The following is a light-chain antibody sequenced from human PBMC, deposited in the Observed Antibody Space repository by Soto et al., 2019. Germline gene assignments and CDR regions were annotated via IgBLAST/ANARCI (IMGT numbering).Light chain of an antibody. Sequence: DIQMTQSPSTLSASVGDRVTITCRASQSISSWLAWYQQKPGKAPKVLIYKASSLESGVPSRFSGSGSGTEFTLTISSLQPDDFATYYCQQYHTPYTFGQGTKLEIK. J-gene: IGKJ2*01. CDR2: KAS. V-gene: IGKV1-5*03. CDR1: QSISSW. CDR3: QQYHTPYT.